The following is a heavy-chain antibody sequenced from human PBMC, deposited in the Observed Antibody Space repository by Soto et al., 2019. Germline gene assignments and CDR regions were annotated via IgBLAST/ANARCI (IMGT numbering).Heavy chain of an antibody. CDR2: IYRSGST. V-gene: IGHV4-30-2*01. J-gene: IGHJ6*02. CDR3: ARVTDV. Sequence: QLQLQESGSGLVKPSQTLSLTCAVSRGSISSGGYSWAWIRQPPGKGLEWIGYIYRSGSTYYNPSLKSRVTISVDKYNNQFSPKLSSVTAADTAVYYCARVTDVWGQGTTVSVSS. CDR1: RGSISSGGYS.